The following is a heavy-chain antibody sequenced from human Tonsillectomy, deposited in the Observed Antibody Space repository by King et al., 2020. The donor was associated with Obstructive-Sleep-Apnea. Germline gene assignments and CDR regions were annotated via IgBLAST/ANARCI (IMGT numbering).Heavy chain of an antibody. V-gene: IGHV5-10-1*03. J-gene: IGHJ5*02. CDR3: ARLGGYGSVVRFNEGFDP. Sequence: DVQLVESGAEVKKPGESLRISCKGSGYSFTSYWISWVRQMPGKGLEWMGRIDPSDSYTNYSPSFQGHVTISADKSISTAYLQWSSLKASDTAMYYCARLGGYGSVVRFNEGFDPWGQGTLVTVSS. D-gene: IGHD3-10*01. CDR2: IDPSDSYT. CDR1: GYSFTSYW.